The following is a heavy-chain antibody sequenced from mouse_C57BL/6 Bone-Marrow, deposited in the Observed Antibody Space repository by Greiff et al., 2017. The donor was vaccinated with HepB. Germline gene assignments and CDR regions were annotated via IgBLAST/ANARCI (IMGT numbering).Heavy chain of an antibody. CDR3: TRLSDWYFDV. J-gene: IGHJ1*03. Sequence: EVQLQQSGAELVRPGASVKLSCTASGFNIKDDYMHWVKQRPEQGLEWIGWIDPENGDTEYASKFQGKATITADTSSNPAYLQLSSLTSEDAAVYYCTRLSDWYFDVWGTGTTVTVSS. D-gene: IGHD1-1*02. CDR2: IDPENGDT. CDR1: GFNIKDDY. V-gene: IGHV14-4*01.